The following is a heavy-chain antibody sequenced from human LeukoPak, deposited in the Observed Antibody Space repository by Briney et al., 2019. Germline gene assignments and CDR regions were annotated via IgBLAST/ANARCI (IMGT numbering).Heavy chain of an antibody. Sequence: ASVKVSCKASGYTFTGYYMHWVRQAPGQGLEWMGWINPNSGGTNYAQKFQGRVTMTRDTSISKAYMELSRLRSDDTAVYYCARAMDLVAVAGNLPLDYWGQGTLVTVSS. CDR3: ARAMDLVAVAGNLPLDY. CDR1: GYTFTGYY. V-gene: IGHV1-2*02. CDR2: INPNSGGT. D-gene: IGHD6-19*01. J-gene: IGHJ4*02.